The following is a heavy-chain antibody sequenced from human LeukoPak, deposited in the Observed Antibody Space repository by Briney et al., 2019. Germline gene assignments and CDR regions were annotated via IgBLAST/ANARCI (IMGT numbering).Heavy chain of an antibody. CDR3: ARHYRGDYLPKHFDY. Sequence: SETLSLTCTVSGGSISSDTYYWGWIRQPPGKGLEWLGSIYYTGSTFYNPSLKTRLTISVDTSKNLFSLKLNSVTAADTAVYYCARHYRGDYLPKHFDYWGQGTLVTVSS. J-gene: IGHJ4*02. CDR1: GGSISSDTYY. D-gene: IGHD4-17*01. V-gene: IGHV4-39*01. CDR2: IYYTGST.